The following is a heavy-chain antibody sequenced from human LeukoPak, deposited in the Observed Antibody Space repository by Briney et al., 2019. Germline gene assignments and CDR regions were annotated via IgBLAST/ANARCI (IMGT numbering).Heavy chain of an antibody. D-gene: IGHD4-17*01. V-gene: IGHV4-39*01. CDR2: ILYSGST. CDR3: ARYQRGDFRNFDY. CDR1: GGSISSNSYY. J-gene: IGHJ4*02. Sequence: SETLSLTCTVSGGSISSNSYYWGWIRQPPGKGLEWIGNILYSGSTYYNPSLKSRVTISADTSKNQFSLRLRSVTAADTAVYYCARYQRGDFRNFDYWGQGTLLTVSS.